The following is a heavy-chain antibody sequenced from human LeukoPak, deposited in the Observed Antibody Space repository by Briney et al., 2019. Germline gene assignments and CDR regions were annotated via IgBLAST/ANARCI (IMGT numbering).Heavy chain of an antibody. Sequence: GGSLSLSCAASGFRFSDSWVTWVRQTPGKGLQWVASIHEDAGEKQYVESVRGRFTISRDNAKNSLYLQMNSLRVEDTAVYYCASSKDHHCHYWGQGTLVTVSS. CDR2: IHEDAGEK. CDR3: ASSKDHHCHY. D-gene: IGHD1-14*01. J-gene: IGHJ4*02. V-gene: IGHV3-7*05. CDR1: GFRFSDSW.